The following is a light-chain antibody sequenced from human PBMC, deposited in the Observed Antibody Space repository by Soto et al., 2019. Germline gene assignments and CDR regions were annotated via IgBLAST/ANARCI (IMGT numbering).Light chain of an antibody. V-gene: IGLV2-23*02. CDR1: SSDVGSYNL. J-gene: IGLJ2*01. Sequence: QSALTQPASVSGSPGQSITISCTGTSSDVGSYNLVSWYQQHPGKAPKLMISAVTKRPAGVSSRFSGSKSGNTASLTISGLQAEDEADYYCSSYAGFNTVIFGGGTKSPS. CDR3: SSYAGFNTVI. CDR2: AVT.